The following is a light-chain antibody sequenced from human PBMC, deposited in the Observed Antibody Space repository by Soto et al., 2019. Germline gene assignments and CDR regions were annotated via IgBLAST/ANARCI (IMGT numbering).Light chain of an antibody. CDR3: SSYAASTTVL. V-gene: IGLV2-18*02. CDR2: EVH. CDR1: SSDVGTYDR. Sequence: QSVLTQPPSVSGSPGQSVTISCIGSSSDVGTYDRVSWYQAPPGTAPKLIIYEVHYRPSGVPDRFSGSKSGNTASLTISGLQAEDEADYYCSSYAASTTVLLGGGTKLTVL. J-gene: IGLJ2*01.